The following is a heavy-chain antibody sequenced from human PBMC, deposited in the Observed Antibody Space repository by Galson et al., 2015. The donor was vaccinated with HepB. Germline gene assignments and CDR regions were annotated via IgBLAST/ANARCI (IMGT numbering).Heavy chain of an antibody. CDR1: GGTFSSYA. CDR3: ASIAAAGTGGPGNWFDP. D-gene: IGHD6-13*01. Sequence: QSGAEVKKPGESLRTSCKASGGTFSSYAISWVRQAPGQGLEWMGGIIPIFGTANYAQKFQGRVTITADESTSTAYMEPSSLRSEDTAVYYCASIAAAGTGGPGNWFDPWGQGTLVTVSS. CDR2: IIPIFGTA. V-gene: IGHV1-69*01. J-gene: IGHJ5*02.